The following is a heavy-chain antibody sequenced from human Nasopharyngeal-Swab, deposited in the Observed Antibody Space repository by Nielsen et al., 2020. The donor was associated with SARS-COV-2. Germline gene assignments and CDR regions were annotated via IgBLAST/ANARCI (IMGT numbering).Heavy chain of an antibody. CDR3: ARDNYYNSSGYYSPDY. Sequence: ASVKVSCKASGYTFTDYYIQWVRQAPGQGLEWMGRMHPNSGGTNYAQKFQGRVTLTRDTSISTAYMELSRLRSGDTAVYYCARDNYYNSSGYYSPDYWGQGTLVTVSS. CDR2: MHPNSGGT. D-gene: IGHD3-22*01. CDR1: GYTFTDYY. J-gene: IGHJ4*02. V-gene: IGHV1-2*06.